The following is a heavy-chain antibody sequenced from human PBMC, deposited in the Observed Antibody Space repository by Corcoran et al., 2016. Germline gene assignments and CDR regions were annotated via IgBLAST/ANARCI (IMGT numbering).Heavy chain of an antibody. D-gene: IGHD3-22*01. J-gene: IGHJ5*02. Sequence: QVQLQQWGAGLLKPSETLSLTCAVYGGSFSGYYWSWIRQPPGKGLEWIGEINHSGSTNYNPSLKSRVTISVDKSKNQFSLKLSSVTAADTAVYYCARGLDYYDSSGSMTNWFDPWGQGTLVTVSS. CDR1: GGSFSGYY. CDR2: INHSGST. V-gene: IGHV4-34*01. CDR3: ARGLDYYDSSGSMTNWFDP.